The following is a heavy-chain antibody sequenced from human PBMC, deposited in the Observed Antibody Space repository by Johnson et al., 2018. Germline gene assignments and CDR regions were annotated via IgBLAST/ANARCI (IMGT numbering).Heavy chain of an antibody. Sequence: VQLVQSGGGLVQPGGSLKLSCAASGFTFSGSAMHWVRQASGKGLEWVGRIRSKANSYATAYAASVKGRFTISRDDSKNTAYLQMNSLRGEDTALYDCARDLFRMIWAPDGGPVAFDIWGQGTMVTVSS. CDR1: GFTFSGSA. CDR3: ARDLFRMIWAPDGGPVAFDI. D-gene: IGHD3-22*01. CDR2: IRSKANSYAT. V-gene: IGHV3-73*01. J-gene: IGHJ3*02.